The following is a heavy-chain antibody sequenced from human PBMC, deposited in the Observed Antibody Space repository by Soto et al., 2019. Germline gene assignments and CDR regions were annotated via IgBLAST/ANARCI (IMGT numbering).Heavy chain of an antibody. J-gene: IGHJ4*02. CDR3: AKEGGLSGSYYISSSYYFDY. CDR2: ISYDGSNT. Sequence: VGSLRLSCVVSGFTFSSYGMHWVRQAPGKGLEWVAIISYDGSNTYHADSVKGRFTISRDNSKNTLYLQMNSLRAEDTSVYYCAKEGGLSGSYYISSSYYFDYWGQGTLVTVSS. V-gene: IGHV3-30*18. D-gene: IGHD1-26*01. CDR1: GFTFSSYG.